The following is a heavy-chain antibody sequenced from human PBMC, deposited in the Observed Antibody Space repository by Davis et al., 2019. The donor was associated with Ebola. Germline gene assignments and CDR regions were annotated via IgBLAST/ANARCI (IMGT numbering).Heavy chain of an antibody. V-gene: IGHV3-48*04. CDR2: ISSSGSTI. Sequence: PGGSLRLSCAASGFTFSSYSMNWVRQAPGKGLEWVSYISSSGSTIYYADSVKGRFTISRDNAKNSLYLQMNSLRAEDTAVYYCAATADDYGDPHWFDPWGQGTLVTVSS. D-gene: IGHD4-17*01. CDR3: AATADDYGDPHWFDP. J-gene: IGHJ5*02. CDR1: GFTFSSYS.